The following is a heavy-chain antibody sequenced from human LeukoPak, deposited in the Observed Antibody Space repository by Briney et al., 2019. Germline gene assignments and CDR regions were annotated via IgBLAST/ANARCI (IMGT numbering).Heavy chain of an antibody. Sequence: SETLSLTCTVSRGSISSSSYYWGWIRQPPGKGLEWIGSIYYSGSTYYNPSLKSRVTISVDTSKNQFSLKLSSVTAADTAVYYCARDRTYDSSGSDAFDIWGQGTMVTVSS. CDR1: RGSISSSSYY. CDR2: IYYSGST. CDR3: ARDRTYDSSGSDAFDI. D-gene: IGHD3-22*01. J-gene: IGHJ3*02. V-gene: IGHV4-39*02.